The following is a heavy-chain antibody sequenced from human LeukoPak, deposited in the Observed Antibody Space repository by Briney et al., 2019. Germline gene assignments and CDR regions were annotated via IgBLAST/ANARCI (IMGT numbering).Heavy chain of an antibody. V-gene: IGHV3-30-3*01. CDR3: ARSSKSRDY. CDR2: ISYDGSNK. CDR1: GFTFSSYA. J-gene: IGHJ4*02. Sequence: PGGSLRLSCAASGFTFSSYAMHWVRQAPGKGLEWVAVISYDGSNKYYADSAKGRFTISRDNSKNTLYLQMNSLRAEDTAVYYCARSSKSRDYWGQGTLVTVSS.